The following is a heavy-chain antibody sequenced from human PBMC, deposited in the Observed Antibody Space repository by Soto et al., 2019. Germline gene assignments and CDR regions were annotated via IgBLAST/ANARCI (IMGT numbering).Heavy chain of an antibody. V-gene: IGHV1-18*01. Sequence: ASVKVSCKASGCTFTTYGISWVRQAPGQGLEWMGWISAYNGHTNYAPKFQGRVTMTTDTSTTTAYMDLRSLRSDDTAVYYCARDGFYSSSLNDYWGQGTLVTVSS. CDR3: ARDGFYSSSLNDY. CDR1: GCTFTTYG. D-gene: IGHD6-6*01. CDR2: ISAYNGHT. J-gene: IGHJ4*02.